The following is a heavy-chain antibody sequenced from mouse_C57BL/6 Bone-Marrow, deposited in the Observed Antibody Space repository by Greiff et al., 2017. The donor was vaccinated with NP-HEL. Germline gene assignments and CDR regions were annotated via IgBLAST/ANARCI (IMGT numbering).Heavy chain of an antibody. D-gene: IGHD1-1*01. CDR3: ARRWAYYGSSHLYYFDY. CDR2: IYPGDGDT. J-gene: IGHJ2*01. CDR1: GYAFSSSW. Sequence: VQLQQSGPELVKPGASVKISCKASGYAFSSSWMNWVKQRPGKGLEWIGRIYPGDGDTNYNGKFKGKATLTADKSSSTAYMQLSSLTSEDSAVYFCARRWAYYGSSHLYYFDYWGQGTTLTVSS. V-gene: IGHV1-82*01.